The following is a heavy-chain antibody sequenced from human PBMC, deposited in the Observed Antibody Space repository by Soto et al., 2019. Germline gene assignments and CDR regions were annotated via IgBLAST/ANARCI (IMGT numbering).Heavy chain of an antibody. V-gene: IGHV3-30*18. CDR3: AKDSAYCSSTSCYEGSWYYYYGMDV. Sequence: QVQLVESGGGVVQPGRSLRLSCAASGFTFSSYGMHWVRQAPGKGLEWVAVISYDGSNKYYADSVKGRFTISRDNSKNTVYPQMNSLRAEDTAVYYCAKDSAYCSSTSCYEGSWYYYYGMDVWGQGTTVTVSS. CDR1: GFTFSSYG. J-gene: IGHJ6*02. D-gene: IGHD2-2*01. CDR2: ISYDGSNK.